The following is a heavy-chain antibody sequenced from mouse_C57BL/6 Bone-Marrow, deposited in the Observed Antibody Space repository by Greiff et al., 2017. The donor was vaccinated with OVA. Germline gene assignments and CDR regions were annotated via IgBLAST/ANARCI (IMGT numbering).Heavy chain of an antibody. CDR1: GYAFSSSW. J-gene: IGHJ2*01. CDR2: IYPGDGDT. V-gene: IGHV1-82*01. CDR3: ARFRRRGSSFDY. Sequence: QVQLQQSGPELVKPGASVKISCKASGYAFSSSWMNWVKQRPGKGLEWIGRIYPGDGDTNYNGKFKGKATLTADKSSSTAYMQLSSLTSEDSAVYFCARFRRRGSSFDYWGQGTTLTVSS. D-gene: IGHD1-1*01.